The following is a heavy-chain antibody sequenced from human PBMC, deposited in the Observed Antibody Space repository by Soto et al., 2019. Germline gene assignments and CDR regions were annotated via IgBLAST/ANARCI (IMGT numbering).Heavy chain of an antibody. CDR2: IKSKSHGETT. CDR1: GFTFNNAW. V-gene: IGHV3-15*01. J-gene: IGHJ4*02. D-gene: IGHD2-21*01. Sequence: PGGSLRLSCAASGFTFNNAWMSWVRQAPGKGLEWVGRIKSKSHGETTDYAAPVKGRFTISRDDSKNTVYLQMNSLKTEDTALYYCTADRLAYCGGDCSLACRWGQGTLVTVSS. CDR3: TADRLAYCGGDCSLACR.